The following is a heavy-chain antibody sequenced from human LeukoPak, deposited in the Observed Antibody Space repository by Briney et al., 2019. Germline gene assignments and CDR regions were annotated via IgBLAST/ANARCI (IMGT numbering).Heavy chain of an antibody. CDR3: TTGESMVGSTIHIRWAD. V-gene: IGHV3-15*01. CDR1: GFTFSNAW. J-gene: IGHJ4*02. Sequence: GGSLRLSCAASGFTFSNAWMTWVRQAPGKGLEWVCRIKSKTAGGTIDYAAPVKGRFTISRDDSKNTLYLQMNSLKTEDTAVYYCTTGESMVGSTIHIRWADWGQGTLVTVSS. CDR2: IKSKTAGGTI. D-gene: IGHD1-26*01.